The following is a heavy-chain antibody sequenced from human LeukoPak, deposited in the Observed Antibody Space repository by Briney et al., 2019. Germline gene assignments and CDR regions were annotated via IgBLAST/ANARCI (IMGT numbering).Heavy chain of an antibody. D-gene: IGHD2-21*02. V-gene: IGHV1-8*01. CDR1: GYTFTSYD. J-gene: IGHJ6*02. Sequence: ASVKVSCKASGYTFTSYDINWVRQAPGQGLEWMGWMNPNSGNTGYAQKFQGRVTMTRNTSISTAYMELSSLRSEDTAVYYCARSYCGGDCYSKYYYYYYGMDVWGQGTTVTVSS. CDR3: ARSYCGGDCYSKYYYYYYGMDV. CDR2: MNPNSGNT.